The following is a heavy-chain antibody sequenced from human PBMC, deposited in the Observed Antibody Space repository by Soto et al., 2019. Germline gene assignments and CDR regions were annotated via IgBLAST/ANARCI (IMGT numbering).Heavy chain of an antibody. CDR3: VQDWTGNSCPCMVV. D-gene: IGHD6-13*01. CDR2: ISSSGETT. CDR1: GFTFSSFA. V-gene: IGHV3-23*01. J-gene: IGHJ6*02. Sequence: EVQLLESGGGLVQPGGSLRLSCAASGFTFSSFAMTWVRQAPGEGLEWVSSISSSGETTYYSDSVKGRFTISRDISKNMVYLQMTSVRAEDTAVYFCVQDWTGNSCPCMVVWGQGTTVTVSS.